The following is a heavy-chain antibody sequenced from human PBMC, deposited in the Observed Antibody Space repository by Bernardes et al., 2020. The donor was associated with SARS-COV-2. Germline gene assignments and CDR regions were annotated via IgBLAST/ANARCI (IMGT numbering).Heavy chain of an antibody. CDR1: GGSVSSGSYY. Sequence: SETLSLTCTVSGGSVSSGSYYWSWIRQPPGMGLEWIGYIYYSGCTNYNPSLKSRVTISVDTSKNQFSLKLSSVTAADTAVYYCARSGRYDFWSGYLNWFDPWGQGTLVTVSS. D-gene: IGHD3-3*01. V-gene: IGHV4-61*01. J-gene: IGHJ5*02. CDR2: IYYSGCT. CDR3: ARSGRYDFWSGYLNWFDP.